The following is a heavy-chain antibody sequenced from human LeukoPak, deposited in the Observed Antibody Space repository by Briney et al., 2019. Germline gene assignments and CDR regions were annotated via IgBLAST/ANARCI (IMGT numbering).Heavy chain of an antibody. Sequence: SVKVSCKAPGGTFSSYAISWVRQAPGQGLEWMGGIIPIFGTANYAQKFQGRVTITADESTSTAYMELSSLRSEDTAVYYCARDIVVVVAAEEEYYFDYWGQGTLVTVSS. CDR1: GGTFSSYA. J-gene: IGHJ4*02. V-gene: IGHV1-69*01. CDR3: ARDIVVVVAAEEEYYFDY. D-gene: IGHD2-15*01. CDR2: IIPIFGTA.